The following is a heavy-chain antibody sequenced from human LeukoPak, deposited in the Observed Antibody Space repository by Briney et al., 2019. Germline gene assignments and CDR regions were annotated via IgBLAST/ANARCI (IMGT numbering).Heavy chain of an antibody. CDR2: IYYSGNT. CDR3: ARSNIGEDAFDI. V-gene: IGHV4-39*02. Sequence: PLETLSLTCSVSGGSVRGRDYFWGWIRQAPGKGLEWIANIYYSGNTFYNPSLKSRVSIFVESSKNHLSLNFTSVTAADTAVYYCARSNIGEDAFDIWGQGTMVTVSS. D-gene: IGHD2/OR15-2a*01. CDR1: GGSVRGRDYF. J-gene: IGHJ3*02.